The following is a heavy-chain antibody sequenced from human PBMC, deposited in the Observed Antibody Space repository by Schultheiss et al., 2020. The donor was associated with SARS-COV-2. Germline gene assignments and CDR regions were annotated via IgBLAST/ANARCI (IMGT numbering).Heavy chain of an antibody. V-gene: IGHV3-48*03. Sequence: GGSLRLSCAASGFTFSSYEMNWVRQAPGKGLEWVSYISSSGSTIYYADSVKGRFTISRDNAKNSLYLQMNSLRAEDTAVYYCAREVLTFGGVIAYHIDYWGQGTLVTVSS. J-gene: IGHJ4*02. D-gene: IGHD3-16*02. CDR3: AREVLTFGGVIAYHIDY. CDR2: ISSSGSTI. CDR1: GFTFSSYE.